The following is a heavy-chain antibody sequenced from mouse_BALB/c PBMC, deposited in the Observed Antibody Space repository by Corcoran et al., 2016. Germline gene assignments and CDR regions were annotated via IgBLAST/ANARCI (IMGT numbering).Heavy chain of an antibody. CDR3: ARGTKYFDY. CDR2: IKTYTGEP. V-gene: IGHV9-3-1*01. D-gene: IGHD3-3*01. CDR1: GYTFTHYG. Sequence: QIQLVQSGPELKKPGETVKISCKASGYTFTHYGMNWVKQAPGKGLKWMGWIKTYTGEPTYADDFKGRFAFSLEISASTAYLLLNNLKNEETATYFGARGTKYFDYWGQGTTIIVS. J-gene: IGHJ2*01.